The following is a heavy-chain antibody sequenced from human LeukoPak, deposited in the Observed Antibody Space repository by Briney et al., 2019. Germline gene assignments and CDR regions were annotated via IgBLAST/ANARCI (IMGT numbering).Heavy chain of an antibody. J-gene: IGHJ4*02. Sequence: ASVKVSCKASGYTFTSYGISWVRQAPGQGLEWMGWISAYNGNTNYAQKLQGRVTMTTDTSTSTAYMELRSLRSDDTAVYYCARDYPTYNFDTSASPYFYYWGQGTLVTVSS. D-gene: IGHD3-22*01. CDR2: ISAYNGNT. CDR1: GYTFTSYG. V-gene: IGHV1-18*01. CDR3: ARDYPTYNFDTSASPYFYY.